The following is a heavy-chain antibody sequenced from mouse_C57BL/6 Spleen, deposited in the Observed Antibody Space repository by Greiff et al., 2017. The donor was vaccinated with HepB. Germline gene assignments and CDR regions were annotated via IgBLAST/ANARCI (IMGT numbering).Heavy chain of an antibody. D-gene: IGHD2-4*01. CDR1: GYSITSDY. J-gene: IGHJ4*01. CDR2: ISYSGST. Sequence: DVKLVESGPGLAKPSQTLSLTCSVTGYSITSDYWNWIRKFPGNKLEYMGYISYSGSTYYNPSLKSRISITRDTSKNQYYLQLNSVTTEDTATYYCARIKYDYEVYYAMDYWGQGTSVTVSS. CDR3: ARIKYDYEVYYAMDY. V-gene: IGHV3-8*01.